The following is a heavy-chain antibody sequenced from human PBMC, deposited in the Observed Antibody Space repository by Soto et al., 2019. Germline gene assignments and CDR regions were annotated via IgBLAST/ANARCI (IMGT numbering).Heavy chain of an antibody. CDR3: ARDRLRGYDSSGFYS. CDR2: ISAYNGNT. CDR1: GYTFTSYG. D-gene: IGHD3-22*01. Sequence: ASVKVSCKASGYTFTSYGISWVRQAPGQGLEWMGWISAYNGNTNYAQKLQGRVTMTTDTSTSTAYMELRSLRSDDTAVYYCARDRLRGYDSSGFYSWGQGTLVAVDS. J-gene: IGHJ4*02. V-gene: IGHV1-18*01.